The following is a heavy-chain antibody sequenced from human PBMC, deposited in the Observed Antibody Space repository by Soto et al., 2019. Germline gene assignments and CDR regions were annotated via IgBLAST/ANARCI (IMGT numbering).Heavy chain of an antibody. CDR1: GFTFNSYW. CDR2: ITTDGSST. J-gene: IGHJ4*02. CDR3: ARTGYYYDTRGYDFDY. Sequence: LRLSCAASGFTFNSYWMHWVRQAPGKGLVWVSRITTDGSSTTYADSVKGRFTISRDNAKNTLYLQMNNLRAEDTAVYYCARTGYYYDTRGYDFDYWGQGILVTVSS. D-gene: IGHD3-22*01. V-gene: IGHV3-74*01.